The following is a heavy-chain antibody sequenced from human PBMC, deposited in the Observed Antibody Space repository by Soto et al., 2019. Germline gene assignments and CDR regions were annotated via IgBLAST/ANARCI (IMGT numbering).Heavy chain of an antibody. V-gene: IGHV3-21*01. CDR2: ISSNSAYI. Sequence: GGSLRLSCAASGFTFRSFTMNWVRQAPGKGLEWVSTISSNSAYIYYTDALRGRFTISRDNAKNSLHLQMNSLRAEDTAVYYCTRDGSRDSSARGWFDPWGPGTLVTVSS. CDR3: TRDGSRDSSARGWFDP. D-gene: IGHD6-13*01. CDR1: GFTFRSFT. J-gene: IGHJ5*02.